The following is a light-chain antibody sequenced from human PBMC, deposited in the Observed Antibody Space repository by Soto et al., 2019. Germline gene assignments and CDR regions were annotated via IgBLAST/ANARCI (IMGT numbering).Light chain of an antibody. CDR1: QIISNC. CDR3: QQTYSLRYT. Sequence: DTQMTQSPSSVSASVGDRVTITCRASQIISNCLAWYQQKPGKAPALLIYTASSLQSGVPSRFSGSASGTDFTLTISSLQPEDFATYYCQQTYSLRYTFGQGTKLEIK. J-gene: IGKJ2*01. CDR2: TAS. V-gene: IGKV1-12*01.